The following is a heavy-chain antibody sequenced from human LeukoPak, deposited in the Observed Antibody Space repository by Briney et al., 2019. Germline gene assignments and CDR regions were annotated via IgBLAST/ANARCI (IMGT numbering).Heavy chain of an antibody. D-gene: IGHD1-14*01. CDR3: VRNAYGSNRNYFDY. V-gene: IGHV3-33*01. CDR1: GFTFNNYG. Sequence: GRSLRLSCAASGFTFNNYGMHWVRQAPGKGLEWVAIVWYDGNTKYYADSVKGRFTISRDNSKNTLYLQMNSLRAEDTAMYYCVRNAYGSNRNYFDYWGQGTLVTVSS. CDR2: VWYDGNTK. J-gene: IGHJ4*02.